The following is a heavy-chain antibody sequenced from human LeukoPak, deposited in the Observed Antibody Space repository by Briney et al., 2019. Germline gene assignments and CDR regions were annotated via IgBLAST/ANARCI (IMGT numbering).Heavy chain of an antibody. J-gene: IGHJ5*02. D-gene: IGHD5-12*01. CDR1: GGSIRSLGYS. Sequence: TSETLSLTCSVSGGSIRSLGYSWGWIRQPPGEGLEGIASMYYTGTTYYNPSLKSRVTMSVDTSKNQFSLNLTSVTAADTAVFYCARSVSAYAGRGWFDPWGQGTLVTVSS. CDR3: ARSVSAYAGRGWFDP. V-gene: IGHV4-39*07. CDR2: MYYTGTT.